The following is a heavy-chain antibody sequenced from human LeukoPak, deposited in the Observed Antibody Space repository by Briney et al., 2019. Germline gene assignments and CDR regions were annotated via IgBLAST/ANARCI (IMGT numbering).Heavy chain of an antibody. CDR1: GYTFTSYG. CDR3: ARGGWGDSSGWSRGLHY. CDR2: INPSGGST. Sequence: GASVKVSCKASGYTFTSYGISWVRQAPGQGLEWMGIINPSGGSTSYAQKFQGRVTMTRDTSTSTVYMELSSLRSEDTAVYYCARGGWGDSSGWSRGLHYWGQGTLVTVSS. J-gene: IGHJ4*02. D-gene: IGHD6-19*01. V-gene: IGHV1-46*01.